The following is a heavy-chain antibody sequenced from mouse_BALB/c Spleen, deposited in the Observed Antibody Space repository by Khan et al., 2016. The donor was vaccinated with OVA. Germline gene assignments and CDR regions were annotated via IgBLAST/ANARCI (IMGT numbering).Heavy chain of an antibody. Sequence: EVELLESVPGLVKPSQSLSLTCTFTAYSIPSNYAWNWIRQFPGNKLEWMGYLSKRGNTSNNPSLKSRISITRNSSKNQFFLQLNSLTTEDTATYYCARSIMANWGQGTTLTVSS. J-gene: IGHJ2*01. CDR3: ARSIMAN. V-gene: IGHV3-2*02. CDR2: LSKRGNT. CDR1: AYSIPSNYA.